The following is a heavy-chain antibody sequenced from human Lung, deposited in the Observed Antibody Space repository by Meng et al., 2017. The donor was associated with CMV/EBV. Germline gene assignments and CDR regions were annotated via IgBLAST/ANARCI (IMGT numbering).Heavy chain of an antibody. J-gene: IGHJ4*02. D-gene: IGHD2-15*01. CDR1: GFTFSSYS. CDR2: ISSSSSYI. Sequence: GESXKISCAASGFTFSSYSMNWVRQAPGKGLEWVSSISSSSSYIYYADSVKGRFTISRDNAKNSLYLQMNSLRAEDTAVYYCARASVVVAARYYCDYWGQGTXVTVSS. V-gene: IGHV3-21*01. CDR3: ARASVVVAARYYCDY.